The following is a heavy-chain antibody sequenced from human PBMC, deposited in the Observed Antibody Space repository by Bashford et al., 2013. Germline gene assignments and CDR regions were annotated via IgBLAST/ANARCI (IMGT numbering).Heavy chain of an antibody. Sequence: WVRQAPGQGLEWMGIINPSGGSTSYAQKFQGRVTMTRDTSTSTVYMELSSLRSEDTAVYYCARVRAYDFWSGYPYYYYYGMDVWGQGTTVTVSS. D-gene: IGHD3-3*01. J-gene: IGHJ6*02. CDR2: INPSGGST. V-gene: IGHV1-46*01. CDR3: ARVRAYDFWSGYPYYYYYGMDV.